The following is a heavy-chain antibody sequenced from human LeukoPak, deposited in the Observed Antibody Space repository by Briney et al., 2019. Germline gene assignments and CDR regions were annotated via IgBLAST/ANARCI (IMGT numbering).Heavy chain of an antibody. CDR3: ARADYGGNSNWFDP. Sequence: PGGSLRLSCAASGFTFSDYYMTWIRQAPGKGLEWLSYISTGSTYTNYANSVKGRFTISRDNAKNSLYLQLNSLRAEDTAVYYCARADYGGNSNWFDPWGQGTLVTVSS. D-gene: IGHD4-23*01. J-gene: IGHJ5*02. V-gene: IGHV3-11*05. CDR2: ISTGSTYT. CDR1: GFTFSDYY.